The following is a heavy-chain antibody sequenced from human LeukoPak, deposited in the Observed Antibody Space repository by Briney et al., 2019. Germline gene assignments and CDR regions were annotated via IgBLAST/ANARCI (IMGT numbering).Heavy chain of an antibody. D-gene: IGHD3-22*01. CDR2: ISGSGGST. V-gene: IGHV3-23*01. Sequence: GGSLRLSCAASGFSFSSYGMNWVRQAPGKGLEWVSAISGSGGSTYYADSVKGRFTISRDNSKNTLCLQMNSPRAEDTAVYYCARRAGDYSHPYDYWGQGILVTVSS. CDR3: ARRAGDYSHPYDY. CDR1: GFSFSSYG. J-gene: IGHJ4*02.